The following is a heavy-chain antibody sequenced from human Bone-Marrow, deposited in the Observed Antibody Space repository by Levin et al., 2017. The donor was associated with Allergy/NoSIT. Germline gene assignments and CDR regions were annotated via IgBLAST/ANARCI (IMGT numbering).Heavy chain of an antibody. CDR1: GGSISSGGYY. V-gene: IGHV4-31*03. D-gene: IGHD3-22*01. CDR2: IYYSGST. Sequence: LRLSCTVSGGSISSGGYYWSWIRQHPGKGLEWIGYIYYSGSTYYNPSLKSRVTISVDTSKNQFSLKLSSVTAADTAVYYCARVNYDSSGYYLFDYWGQGTLVTVSS. J-gene: IGHJ4*02. CDR3: ARVNYDSSGYYLFDY.